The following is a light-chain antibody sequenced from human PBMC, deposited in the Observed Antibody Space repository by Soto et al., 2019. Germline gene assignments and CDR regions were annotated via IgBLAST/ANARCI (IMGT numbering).Light chain of an antibody. J-gene: IGKJ5*01. CDR2: DAS. CDR3: QQYETIPT. V-gene: IGKV1-33*01. Sequence: DIQMTQSPSSLSASVGDRVTITCQSSQDITNYLNWYQQXPGTAPKVLTYDASNSETGDPSRFSGSGSGTDFTFTIRRLQPEDIATYYCQQYETIPTFGQGTRLEIK. CDR1: QDITNY.